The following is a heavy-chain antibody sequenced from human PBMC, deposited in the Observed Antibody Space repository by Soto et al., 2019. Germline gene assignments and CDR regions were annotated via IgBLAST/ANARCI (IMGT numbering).Heavy chain of an antibody. Sequence: GGSLRLSCAASGFTFSSYSMNWVRQAPGKGLEWVSYISSSSSTIYYADSVKGRFTISRDNAKNSLYLQMNSLRDEDTAVYYCAREGAGYDSSGEDAFDTWGQGTMVTVSS. CDR3: AREGAGYDSSGEDAFDT. J-gene: IGHJ3*02. V-gene: IGHV3-48*02. CDR1: GFTFSSYS. D-gene: IGHD3-22*01. CDR2: ISSSSSTI.